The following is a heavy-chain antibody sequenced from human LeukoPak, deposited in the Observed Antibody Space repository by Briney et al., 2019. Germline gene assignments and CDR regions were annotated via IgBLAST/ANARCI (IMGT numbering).Heavy chain of an antibody. Sequence: ASVKVSCKASGGTFSSYAISWVRQAPGQGLEWMGWINPNSGGTNYAQKFQGRVTMTRDTSISTAYMELSRLRSDDTAVYYCARVALGGSGYFDYWGQGTLVTVSS. CDR2: INPNSGGT. D-gene: IGHD3-22*01. V-gene: IGHV1-2*02. J-gene: IGHJ4*02. CDR1: GGTFSSYA. CDR3: ARVALGGSGYFDY.